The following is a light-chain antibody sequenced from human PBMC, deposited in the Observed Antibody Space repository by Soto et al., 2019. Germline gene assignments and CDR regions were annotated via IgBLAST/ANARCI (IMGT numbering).Light chain of an antibody. CDR1: SSDIGSNT. Sequence: QSVLTQPPSASGTPGQSVTISCSGSSSDIGSNTVNWYQQLPGTAPKLLIYSDNQRASGVPDRFSGSKSGTSASLAISGLQSEDEADYYCAAWDDNLNAYVFGSGTKLTVL. CDR2: SDN. V-gene: IGLV1-44*01. CDR3: AAWDDNLNAYV. J-gene: IGLJ1*01.